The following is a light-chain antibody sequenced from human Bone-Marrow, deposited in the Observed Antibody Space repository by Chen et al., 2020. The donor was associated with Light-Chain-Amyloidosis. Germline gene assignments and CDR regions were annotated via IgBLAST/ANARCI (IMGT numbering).Light chain of an antibody. CDR2: RDT. J-gene: IGLJ2*01. CDR3: QSADSSGTYEVI. Sequence: SYELTQSPSVSESPGQTARFTCSGDDLPTKYAYWYQQKPGQAPVLVIHRDTERPSGISERFSGSSSGTTATLTISGVQAEDEADYHCQSADSSGTYEVIFGGGTKLTVL. CDR1: DLPTKY. V-gene: IGLV3-25*03.